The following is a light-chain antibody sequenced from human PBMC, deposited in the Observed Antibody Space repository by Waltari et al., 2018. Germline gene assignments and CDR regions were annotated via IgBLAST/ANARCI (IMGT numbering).Light chain of an antibody. CDR3: HQYGDISRT. Sequence: EIVLTQSPVTLSLSPGERATLSCWASQSVTSNYLAWYQQKPGQAPRLLIYGASSRATGIPDRFSGRGSGTDFTLTITRLEPEDFAVYYCHQYGDISRTFGQGTKVELK. V-gene: IGKV3-20*01. J-gene: IGKJ1*01. CDR2: GAS. CDR1: QSVTSNY.